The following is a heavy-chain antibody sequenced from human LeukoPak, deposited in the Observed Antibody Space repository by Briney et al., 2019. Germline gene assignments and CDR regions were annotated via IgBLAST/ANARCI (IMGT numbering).Heavy chain of an antibody. J-gene: IGHJ4*02. CDR2: ISSSSSYI. CDR1: GFTFSSYS. V-gene: IGHV3-21*01. Sequence: PGGSLRLSCAASGFTFSSYSMNWVRQAPGKGLEWVSSISSSSSYIYYADSVKGRFTISRDNAKNSLYLQMNSLRAEDTAVYYCAREPPGYSSSWYYFDYWGQGTLVTVSS. CDR3: AREPPGYSSSWYYFDY. D-gene: IGHD6-13*01.